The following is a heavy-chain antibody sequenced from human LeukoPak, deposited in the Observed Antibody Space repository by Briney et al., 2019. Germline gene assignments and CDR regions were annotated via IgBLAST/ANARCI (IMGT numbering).Heavy chain of an antibody. D-gene: IGHD1-14*01. Sequence: ASVKVSCKASGYTFTSYGISWVRQAPGQGLEWMGWISAYNGNTNYAQKLQGRVTMTTDTSTSTAYMELRSLRSDDTAVYYCARIRSYNRYYYYYMDVWGKGTTVTVSS. CDR1: GYTFTSYG. V-gene: IGHV1-18*01. J-gene: IGHJ6*03. CDR3: ARIRSYNRYYYYYMDV. CDR2: ISAYNGNT.